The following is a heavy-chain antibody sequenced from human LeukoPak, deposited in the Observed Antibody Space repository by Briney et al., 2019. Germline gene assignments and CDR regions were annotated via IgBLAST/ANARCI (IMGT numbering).Heavy chain of an antibody. D-gene: IGHD2-15*01. CDR1: GGSFSGYY. CDR3: AREGYGRGGSCYSGASNWFDP. CDR2: NNHSGST. V-gene: IGHV4-34*01. J-gene: IGHJ5*02. Sequence: SETLSLTCAVYGGSFSGYYWSWIRQPPGKGLEWIGANNHSGSTNYNPSLKSRVTISVDTSKNQFSLKLSSVTAADTPVYYSAREGYGRGGSCYSGASNWFDPWGQGTLVTVSS.